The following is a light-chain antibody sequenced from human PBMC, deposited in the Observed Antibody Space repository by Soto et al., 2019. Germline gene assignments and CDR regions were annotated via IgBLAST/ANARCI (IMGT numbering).Light chain of an antibody. J-gene: IGKJ5*01. V-gene: IGKV1D-12*01. CDR3: HQLNSFPIT. Sequence: DMQMAQSPSSVSASVGDSVTITCRASQGINSWLAWYQQKPGRAPKLLIYAAYILQSGVTSRFSGSGSGTDFTLTITSLQPEDFATYYCHQLNSFPITFGQGTRLEI. CDR2: AAY. CDR1: QGINSW.